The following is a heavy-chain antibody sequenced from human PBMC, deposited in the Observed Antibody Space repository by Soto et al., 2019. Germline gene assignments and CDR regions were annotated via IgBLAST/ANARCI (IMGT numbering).Heavy chain of an antibody. V-gene: IGHV1-3*01. CDR1: GETFTSYA. D-gene: IGHD6-19*01. CDR2: INAGNGNT. CDR3: ARSDSSGWYGANWFDP. J-gene: IGHJ5*02. Sequence: ASVKVSCKASGETFTSYARHWVRQAPGQRLEWMGWINAGNGNTKYSQKFQGRVTITRDTSASTAYMELSSLGSEDTAVYYCARSDSSGWYGANWFDPWGQGTLVTVSS.